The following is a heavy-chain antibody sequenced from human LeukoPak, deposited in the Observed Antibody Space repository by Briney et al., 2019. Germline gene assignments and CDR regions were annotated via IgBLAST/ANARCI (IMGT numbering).Heavy chain of an antibody. J-gene: IGHJ5*02. D-gene: IGHD1-7*01. Sequence: GGSLRRSCAASGFTFDDYAMHWVRQAPGKGLEWVSGISWNSGSIGYADSVKGRFTISRDNAKNSLYLQMNSLRAEDTALYYCAPEGTTWGQGTLVTVSS. CDR2: ISWNSGSI. V-gene: IGHV3-9*01. CDR1: GFTFDDYA. CDR3: APEGTT.